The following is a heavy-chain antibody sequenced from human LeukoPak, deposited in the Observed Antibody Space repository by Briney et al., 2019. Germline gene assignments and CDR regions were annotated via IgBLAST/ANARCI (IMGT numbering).Heavy chain of an antibody. CDR3: ARDRDILTGYSALYGMDV. Sequence: SQTLSLTCAISGDSVSSNSAAWNWIRQSPSRGLEWLGRTYYRSKWYNDYAVSVKSRITINPDTSKNQFSLQLNSVTPEDTAVYYCARDRDILTGYSALYGMDVWGQGTTVTVSS. D-gene: IGHD3-9*01. J-gene: IGHJ6*02. CDR2: TYYRSKWYN. CDR1: GDSVSSNSAA. V-gene: IGHV6-1*01.